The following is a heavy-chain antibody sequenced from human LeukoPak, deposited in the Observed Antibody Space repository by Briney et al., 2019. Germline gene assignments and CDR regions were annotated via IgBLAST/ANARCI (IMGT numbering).Heavy chain of an antibody. Sequence: ASVKVSCKASGYTFTGYYMHWVRQAPGQGLEGVGWINPNSGGTKYAQKFQGRVTITRDKSISTVYMELSRLRSNDTAVYFCARYGDYVPFDYWGQGTLVTVSS. CDR3: ARYGDYVPFDY. CDR1: GYTFTGYY. CDR2: INPNSGGT. D-gene: IGHD4-17*01. J-gene: IGHJ4*02. V-gene: IGHV1-2*02.